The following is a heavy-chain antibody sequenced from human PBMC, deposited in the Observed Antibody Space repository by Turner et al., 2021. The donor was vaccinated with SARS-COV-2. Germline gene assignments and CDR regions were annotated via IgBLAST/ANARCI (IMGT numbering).Heavy chain of an antibody. CDR1: GFPFTGYG. Sequence: QVPLVESRAVVVPLGWSLRLSCAASGFPFTGYGMNWVRKARGKGLEWVAVRAYDGSNKYYAGAGKGRLTISRDNSKNTLYLRMNSLRAEDTAVYYCAKVSPNRGLRPYYYYYGMDVWGQGTTVTVSS. D-gene: IGHD5-12*01. CDR2: RAYDGSNK. CDR3: AKVSPNRGLRPYYYYYGMDV. V-gene: IGHV3-30*18. J-gene: IGHJ6*02.